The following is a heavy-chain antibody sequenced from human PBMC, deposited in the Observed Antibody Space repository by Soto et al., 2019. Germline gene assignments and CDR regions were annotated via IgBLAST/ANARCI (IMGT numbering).Heavy chain of an antibody. CDR1: GGSISSGDYH. Sequence: QVQLQESGPGLVKPSQTLSLTCTVSGGSISSGDYHWSWIRQPPGKGLEWIGFVYYTGNTYYNPSLKCRFTISVDTSKNPFSLKLSSVTAADTAVYYCARSDFWSGYYTDYWGQGTLVTVSS. D-gene: IGHD3-3*01. V-gene: IGHV4-30-4*08. CDR3: ARSDFWSGYYTDY. CDR2: VYYTGNT. J-gene: IGHJ4*02.